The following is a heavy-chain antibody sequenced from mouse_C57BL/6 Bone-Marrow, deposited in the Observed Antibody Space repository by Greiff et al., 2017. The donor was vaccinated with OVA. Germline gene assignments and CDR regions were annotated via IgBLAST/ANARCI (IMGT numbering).Heavy chain of an antibody. Sequence: VQLQQSGAELVKPGASVKLSCKASGYTFTSYWMQWVKQRPGQGLEWIGEIDPSDSYTNYNQKFKGKATLTVDTSSSTAYMQLSSLTSEDSAVYYCARDYGREGWGQGTLVTVSA. CDR3: ARDYGREG. CDR1: GYTFTSYW. V-gene: IGHV1-50*01. CDR2: IDPSDSYT. D-gene: IGHD1-1*01. J-gene: IGHJ3*01.